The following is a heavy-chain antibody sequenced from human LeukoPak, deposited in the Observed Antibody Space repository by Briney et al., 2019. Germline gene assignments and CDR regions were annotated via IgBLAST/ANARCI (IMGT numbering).Heavy chain of an antibody. V-gene: IGHV3-23*01. CDR2: ISGSGGST. CDR1: GFTVSSNY. D-gene: IGHD6-19*01. Sequence: PGGSLRLSCVVSGFTVSSNYMSWVRQAPGKGLEWVSAISGSGGSTFYADSVKGRFTISRDNSKNTLYLQMNSLRAEDTAIYYCAKTLAGYYFDYWGQGTLVTVSS. J-gene: IGHJ4*02. CDR3: AKTLAGYYFDY.